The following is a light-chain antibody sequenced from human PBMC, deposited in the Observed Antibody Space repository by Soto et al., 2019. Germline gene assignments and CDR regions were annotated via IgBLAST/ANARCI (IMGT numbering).Light chain of an antibody. J-gene: IGKJ4*01. CDR3: QQCDGSPRLT. CDR2: GAS. Sequence: EIVLTQSPGTLSLSPGERATLSCRASQSVSSSYLAWYQQKPGQAPRLLIYGASSRATGIPDRFSGSGSGTDFTLTISRLEPEDLAGYYWQQCDGSPRLTCGGGTKLEIK. V-gene: IGKV3-20*01. CDR1: QSVSSSY.